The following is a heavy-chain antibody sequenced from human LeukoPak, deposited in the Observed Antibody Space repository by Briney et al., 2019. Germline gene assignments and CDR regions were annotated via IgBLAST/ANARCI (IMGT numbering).Heavy chain of an antibody. Sequence: ASVKVSCKASGYTFTGYYLHWVRPAPGQGPEWMGWINLNSGDTNYAQKFQGRVTMTWDTSISTAYMGLSRLKSDDTAIYYCARGTAYTEHSFFDYWGQGTLVTVSS. J-gene: IGHJ4*02. D-gene: IGHD3-16*01. CDR3: ARGTAYTEHSFFDY. CDR1: GYTFTGYY. V-gene: IGHV1-2*02. CDR2: INLNSGDT.